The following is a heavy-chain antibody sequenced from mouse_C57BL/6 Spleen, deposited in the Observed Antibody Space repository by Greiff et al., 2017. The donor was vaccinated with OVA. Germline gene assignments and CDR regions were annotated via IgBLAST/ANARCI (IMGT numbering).Heavy chain of an antibody. Sequence: EVQLQQSGPELVKPGASVKMSCKASGYTFTDYNMHWVKQSHGTSLEWIGYINPNNGGTSYNQKFKGKATLTVNKSSSTAYMELRSLTSEDSAVYYCARSLYYGNYGAMDYWGQGTSVTVSS. CDR2: INPNNGGT. D-gene: IGHD2-1*01. CDR1: GYTFTDYN. J-gene: IGHJ4*01. V-gene: IGHV1-22*01. CDR3: ARSLYYGNYGAMDY.